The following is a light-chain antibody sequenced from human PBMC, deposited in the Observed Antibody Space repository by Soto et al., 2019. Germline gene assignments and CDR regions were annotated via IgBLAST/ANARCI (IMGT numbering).Light chain of an antibody. CDR1: SSNIGAGYD. V-gene: IGLV1-40*01. CDR2: GHD. CDR3: QSYDSSLSAL. Sequence: QSVLTQPPSVSGAPGQRVTISCTGSSSNIGAGYDVHWYQQLPGTAPKLLIYGHDNRPSGVPDRFSASRSGTSASLAITGLQAEDEADYYCQSYDSSLSALFGGGTKVTVL. J-gene: IGLJ2*01.